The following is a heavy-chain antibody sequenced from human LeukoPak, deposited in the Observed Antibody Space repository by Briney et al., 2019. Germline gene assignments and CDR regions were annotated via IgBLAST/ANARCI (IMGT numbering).Heavy chain of an antibody. CDR1: GFTFSSYA. V-gene: IGHV3-23*01. J-gene: IGHJ5*02. D-gene: IGHD6-13*01. Sequence: PGGSLRLSCAASGFTFSSYAMSWVRQAPGKGLEWVSAISGSGGSTYYADSVKGRFTISRDNAKNSLYLQMNSLRAEDTAVYYCARDPSPYSSSFGWFDPWGQGTLVTVSS. CDR3: ARDPSPYSSSFGWFDP. CDR2: ISGSGGST.